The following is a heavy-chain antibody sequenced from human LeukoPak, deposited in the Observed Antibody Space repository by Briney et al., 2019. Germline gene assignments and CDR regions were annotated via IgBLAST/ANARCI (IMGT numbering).Heavy chain of an antibody. Sequence: PSETLSLTCTVSGGSISSYYWSWIRQPPGKGLEWIGSIYYSGSTYYNPSLKSRVTISVDTSKNQFSLKLSSVTAADTAVYYCARARREWPIDAGGQGTLVTVSS. CDR1: GGSISSYY. CDR2: IYYSGST. J-gene: IGHJ4*02. D-gene: IGHD3-3*01. CDR3: ARARREWPIDA. V-gene: IGHV4-39*01.